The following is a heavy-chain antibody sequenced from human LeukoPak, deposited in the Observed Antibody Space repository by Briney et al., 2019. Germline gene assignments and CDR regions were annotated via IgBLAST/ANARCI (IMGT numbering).Heavy chain of an antibody. CDR3: ARPRPTGTTLSDAFHI. J-gene: IGHJ3*02. Sequence: GSSLRLSCAASGLSFIAYGMHWVRQAPGKGLEWVAIIWYDGSIKYYADSVKGRFTISRDDSKNTLYLQMNSLRAEDTALYYCARPRPTGTTLSDAFHIWGQGTMVTVSS. D-gene: IGHD1-1*01. CDR2: IWYDGSIK. CDR1: GLSFIAYG. V-gene: IGHV3-33*01.